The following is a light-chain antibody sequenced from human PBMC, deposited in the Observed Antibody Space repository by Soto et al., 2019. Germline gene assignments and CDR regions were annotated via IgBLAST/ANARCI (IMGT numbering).Light chain of an antibody. CDR3: QQYYSYPRT. Sequence: IRMTQSPSSFSASTGDRVTMTCRASQGISSYLAWYQQKPGKAPKLLIYAASTLQSGVPSRFSGSGSGTDFTLTISCLQSEDFATYYCQQYYSYPRTFAQGTKVEIK. CDR2: AAS. CDR1: QGISSY. J-gene: IGKJ1*01. V-gene: IGKV1-8*01.